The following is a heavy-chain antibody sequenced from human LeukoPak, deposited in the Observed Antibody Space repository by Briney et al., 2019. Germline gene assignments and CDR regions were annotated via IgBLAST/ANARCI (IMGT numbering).Heavy chain of an antibody. D-gene: IGHD2-15*01. CDR2: ISSSSSYI. CDR3: AREFRYCSGGSCPLRSYYYYGMDV. CDR1: GFTFSSYS. Sequence: PGGSLRLSCAASGFTFSSYSMNWVRQAPGKGLEWVSSISSSSSYIYYADSVKGRFTISRDNAKNSLYLQMNSLRAEDTAVYYCAREFRYCSGGSCPLRSYYYYGMDVWGQGTTVTVS. J-gene: IGHJ6*02. V-gene: IGHV3-21*01.